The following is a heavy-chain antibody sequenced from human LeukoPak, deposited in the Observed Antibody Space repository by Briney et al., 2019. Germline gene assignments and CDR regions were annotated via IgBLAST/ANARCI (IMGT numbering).Heavy chain of an antibody. CDR1: GFTFSSYT. D-gene: IGHD2-15*01. J-gene: IGHJ4*02. V-gene: IGHV3-53*01. Sequence: GGSLRLSCAASGFTFSSYTMSWVRQAPGKGLEWVSVIYSGGSTYYADSVKGRFTISRDNSKNTLYLQMNSLRAEDTAVYYCAREMVGYCSGGSCPFDYWGQGTLVTVSS. CDR3: AREMVGYCSGGSCPFDY. CDR2: IYSGGST.